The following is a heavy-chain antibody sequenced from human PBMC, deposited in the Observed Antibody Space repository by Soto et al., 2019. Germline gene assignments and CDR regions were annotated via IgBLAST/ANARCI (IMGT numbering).Heavy chain of an antibody. CDR1: GGSISSGGYY. Sequence: SETLSLTCTVSGGSISSGGYYWSWIRQHPGKGLEWIGYIYYSGSTYYNPSLKSRVTISVDTSKNQFSLKLSSVTAADTAVYYCAGAVAAAGNEVVDVWGQGTTVTVSS. V-gene: IGHV4-31*03. D-gene: IGHD6-13*01. CDR2: IYYSGST. CDR3: AGAVAAAGNEVVDV. J-gene: IGHJ6*02.